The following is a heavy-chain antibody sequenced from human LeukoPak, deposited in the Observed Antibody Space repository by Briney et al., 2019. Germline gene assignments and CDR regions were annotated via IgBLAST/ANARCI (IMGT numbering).Heavy chain of an antibody. CDR3: GGGLYYFDY. CDR1: GFTFSSYA. V-gene: IGHV3-30*04. D-gene: IGHD3-16*01. J-gene: IGHJ4*02. CDR2: ISYDGSNK. Sequence: PGRSLRLPCAASGFTFSSYAMHWVRQAPGKGLEWVAVISYDGSNKYYADSVKGRFTISRDNSKNTLYLQMNSLRAEDTAVYYCGGGLYYFDYWGQGTLVTVSS.